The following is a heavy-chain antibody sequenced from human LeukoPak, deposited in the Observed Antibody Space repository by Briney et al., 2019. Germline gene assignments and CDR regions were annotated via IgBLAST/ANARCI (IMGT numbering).Heavy chain of an antibody. J-gene: IGHJ4*02. CDR3: ASGEWELLLYY. CDR2: IYSGGST. Sequence: PGGSLRLSCAASGFTVSSNYMSWVRQAPGKGLEWVSVIYSGGSTYYADSVKGRFTISRDNSKNTLYLQMNSLRAEDTAVYYCASGEWELLLYYWGQGTLVTVSS. CDR1: GFTVSSNY. V-gene: IGHV3-53*05. D-gene: IGHD1-26*01.